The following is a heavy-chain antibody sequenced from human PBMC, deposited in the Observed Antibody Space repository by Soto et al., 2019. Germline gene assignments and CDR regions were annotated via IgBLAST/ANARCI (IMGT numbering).Heavy chain of an antibody. D-gene: IGHD3-16*01. CDR1: GYRITKDV. Sequence: VNVSRKGAGYRITKDVGSWGRNETRKGLEWMGWISAYKGYPYSAPKLQGRVTIPTDTSTTTAYMELRGLSPDDTAVYYCARGHYDYNWGTYGSRTHTFDISGQAPIVTVSS. CDR3: ARGHYDYNWGTYGSRTHTFDI. CDR2: ISAYKGYP. V-gene: IGHV1-18*01. J-gene: IGHJ3*02.